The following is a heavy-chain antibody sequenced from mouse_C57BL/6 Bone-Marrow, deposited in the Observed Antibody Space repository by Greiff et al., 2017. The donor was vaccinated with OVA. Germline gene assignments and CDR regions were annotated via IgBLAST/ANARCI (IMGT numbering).Heavy chain of an antibody. J-gene: IGHJ2*01. Sequence: VQLQQSGPELVKPGASVQISCKASGYSFPGYYLHWVKPSPGNILAWIGYIYPCNGVSSYNQKFKGKATLTVDKSSSTAYMELRSLTSEDSAVYYCARGTGVDNWGQGTTRTVSA. CDR3: ARGTGVDN. CDR2: IYPCNGVS. CDR1: GYSFPGYY. V-gene: IGHV1-31*01. D-gene: IGHD3-1*01.